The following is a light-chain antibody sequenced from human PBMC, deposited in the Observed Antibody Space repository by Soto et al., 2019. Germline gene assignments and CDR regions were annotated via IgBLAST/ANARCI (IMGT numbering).Light chain of an antibody. CDR1: SSDVGSYDY. CDR2: EVS. V-gene: IGLV2-14*01. CDR3: SSYTSNTTVI. Sequence: QSVLPQPASVSGSPGQSITISCTGTSSDVGSYDYVSWYLHHPGKAPKIIIYEVSNRPSGVSNRVTGSKSGNTASLTISGLQAEDEADYYCSSYTSNTTVIFGGGTKLTVL. J-gene: IGLJ2*01.